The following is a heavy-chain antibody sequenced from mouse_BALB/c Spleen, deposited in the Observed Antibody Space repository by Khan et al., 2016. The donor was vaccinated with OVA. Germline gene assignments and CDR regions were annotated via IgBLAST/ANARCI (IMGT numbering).Heavy chain of an antibody. CDR1: GFSLTGYG. J-gene: IGHJ4*01. Sequence: VQLKESGPGLVAPSQSLSITRTVSGFSLTGYGVNWVRQPPGKGLEWLGMIWGDGSTDYNSALKSRLSITKDNSKSQVFLKMNSLQTDDTARYYCARAYYANYREAMDYWGQGNSVTVSS. D-gene: IGHD2-10*01. CDR2: IWGDGST. V-gene: IGHV2-6-7*01. CDR3: ARAYYANYREAMDY.